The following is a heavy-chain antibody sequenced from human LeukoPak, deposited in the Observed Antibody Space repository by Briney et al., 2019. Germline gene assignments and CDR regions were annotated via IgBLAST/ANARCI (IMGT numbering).Heavy chain of an antibody. D-gene: IGHD4-23*01. CDR3: AKEPFLDYGGNSS. J-gene: IGHJ5*02. CDR1: GFTVSSNY. CDR2: IYSGGST. V-gene: IGHV3-66*01. Sequence: GGSLRLSCAASGFTVSSNYMSWVRQAPGKGLEWVSVIYSGGSTYYADSVKGRFTISRDNSKNTLYLQMKSLRAEDTAVYYCAKEPFLDYGGNSSWGQGTLVTVSS.